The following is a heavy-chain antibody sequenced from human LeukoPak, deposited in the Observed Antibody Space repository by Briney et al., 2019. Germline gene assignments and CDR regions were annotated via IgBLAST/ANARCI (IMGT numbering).Heavy chain of an antibody. CDR3: ARDKKSGESSEIDY. V-gene: IGHV3-74*01. J-gene: IGHJ4*02. D-gene: IGHD3-10*01. Sequence: GGSLRLSRAASGFTFSNYWLHWVRQAPGKGLVWVSRINRDGSTTNYADSVKGRFTVSRDNAKNTLNLQMNSLGAEDTAVYYCARDKKSGESSEIDYWGQGTLVTVSS. CDR1: GFTFSNYW. CDR2: INRDGSTT.